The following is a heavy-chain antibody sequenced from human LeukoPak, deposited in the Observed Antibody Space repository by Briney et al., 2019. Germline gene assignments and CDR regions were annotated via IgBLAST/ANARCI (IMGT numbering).Heavy chain of an antibody. CDR2: ISGSGGST. J-gene: IGHJ3*02. CDR1: GFTFNTHA. D-gene: IGHD3-16*02. Sequence: PGGSLRLSSAASGFTFNTHAMNWVRQAPGKGPEWVSVISGSGGSTYYADSVKGRFTISRDNSKNTLYLQMNSLRVEDTAVYYCAKPPKGYQVSGSAFDIWGQGTLVTVSS. CDR3: AKPPKGYQVSGSAFDI. V-gene: IGHV3-23*01.